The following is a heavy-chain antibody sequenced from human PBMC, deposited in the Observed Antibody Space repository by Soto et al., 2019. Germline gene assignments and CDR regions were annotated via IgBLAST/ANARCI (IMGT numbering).Heavy chain of an antibody. J-gene: IGHJ6*02. Sequence: GGSLRLSCAASGFTFSSYAMHWVRQAPGKGLVWVSRINSDGSSTSYADSVKGRFTISRDNAKNTLYLQMNSLRAEDTAVYYCARDLKYRIFPLYGMDVWGQGTTVTVSS. CDR2: INSDGSST. V-gene: IGHV3-74*01. CDR1: GFTFSSYA. CDR3: ARDLKYRIFPLYGMDV. D-gene: IGHD3-3*01.